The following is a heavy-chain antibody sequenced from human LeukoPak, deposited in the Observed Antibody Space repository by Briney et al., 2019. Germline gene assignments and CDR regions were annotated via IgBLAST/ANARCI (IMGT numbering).Heavy chain of an antibody. CDR2: VDPEDGET. V-gene: IGHV1-69-2*01. J-gene: IGHJ4*02. Sequence: ASVKVSCKVSGYTFTDYYMHWVQQAPGKGLEWMGLVDPEDGETIYAEKFQGRVTITADTSTDTAYMELSSLRSEDTAVYYCATSLSSSGWFDYWGQGTLVTVFS. D-gene: IGHD6-19*01. CDR1: GYTFTDYY. CDR3: ATSLSSSGWFDY.